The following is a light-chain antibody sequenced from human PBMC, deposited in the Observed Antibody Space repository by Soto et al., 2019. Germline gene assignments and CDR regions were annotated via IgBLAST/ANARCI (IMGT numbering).Light chain of an antibody. CDR1: QSVSSN. J-gene: IGKJ1*01. CDR3: QQYNTWRT. CDR2: DAS. Sequence: EIVMTQSPATLSVSPGERATLSCRASQSVSSNLAWYQQKPGQAPRLLIYDASTRATGIPARFSGSGSGTEFTLTISSLQSEDFAVYYCQQYNTWRTFGQGTKVEIK. V-gene: IGKV3-15*01.